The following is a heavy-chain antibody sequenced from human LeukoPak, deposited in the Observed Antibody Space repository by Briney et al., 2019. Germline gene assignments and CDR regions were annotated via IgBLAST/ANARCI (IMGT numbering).Heavy chain of an antibody. CDR3: AKDGGSGWYYFDY. D-gene: IGHD6-19*01. Sequence: GRSLRLSCAASGFTFNDYAMHWVRQAPGKGLEWVSGISWDGGSIGYADSVKGRFTISRDNAKNSLYLQMNSLRAEDTALYYCAKDGGSGWYYFDYWGQGTLVTV. V-gene: IGHV3-9*01. CDR1: GFTFNDYA. J-gene: IGHJ4*02. CDR2: ISWDGGSI.